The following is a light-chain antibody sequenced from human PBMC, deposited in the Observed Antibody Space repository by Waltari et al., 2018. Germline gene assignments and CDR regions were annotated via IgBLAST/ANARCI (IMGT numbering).Light chain of an antibody. CDR2: DTS. CDR1: QYVNIRY. Sequence: EIVLTQSPGTLSLSPGEGATLSCRASQYVNIRYLAWYQQKPGQAPRLHIYDTSTRAAGIPDRFSGSGSGRDFTLTISRLEPEDFAVYYCQQDDTLPRVTFGGGTKVEIK. CDR3: QQDDTLPRVT. J-gene: IGKJ4*02. V-gene: IGKV3-20*01.